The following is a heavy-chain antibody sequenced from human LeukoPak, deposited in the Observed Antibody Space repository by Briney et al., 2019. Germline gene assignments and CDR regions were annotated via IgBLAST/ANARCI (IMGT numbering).Heavy chain of an antibody. V-gene: IGHV3-23*01. CDR1: GFTFSSYTFSTYA. CDR3: AKGVEDSGIYYYYYMDV. Sequence: PGGSLRLSCAASGFTFSSYTFSTYAMSWVRQAPGKGLEWVSAVSGSGVSTYYADSVKGRFTISRDNSKNKLYLQMNGLRAEDTAVYYCAKGVEDSGIYYYYYMDVWGKGTTVTVSS. J-gene: IGHJ6*03. CDR2: VSGSGVST. D-gene: IGHD2-15*01.